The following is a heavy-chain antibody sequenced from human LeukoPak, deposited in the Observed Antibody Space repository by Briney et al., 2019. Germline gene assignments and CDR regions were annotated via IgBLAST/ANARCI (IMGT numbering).Heavy chain of an antibody. D-gene: IGHD3-10*01. CDR2: ISSSSSYI. V-gene: IGHV3-21*01. CDR1: GFTFSSYS. Sequence: GGSLRLSCAASGFTFSSYSMNCVRQAPGKGLEWVSSISSSSSYIYYADSVKGRFTISRDNAKNTLYLQMNSLRAEDTAVYYCARARPSYYYGSGYDYWGQGTLVTVSS. CDR3: ARARPSYYYGSGYDY. J-gene: IGHJ4*02.